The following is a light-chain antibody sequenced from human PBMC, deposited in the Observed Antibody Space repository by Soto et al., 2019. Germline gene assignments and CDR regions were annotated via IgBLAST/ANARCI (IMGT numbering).Light chain of an antibody. CDR1: QSLLHNDGYNF. CDR2: LGS. J-gene: IGKJ1*01. V-gene: IGKV2-28*01. Sequence: VMTQSPLSLPVTPGEPASISCRSSQSLLHNDGYNFLGWYLQKPGQSPQLLIYLGSNRASGVPDRFSGSGSGTDFTLKISRVEAEDVGVYYCMQALQIPWTFGQGTKVEIK. CDR3: MQALQIPWT.